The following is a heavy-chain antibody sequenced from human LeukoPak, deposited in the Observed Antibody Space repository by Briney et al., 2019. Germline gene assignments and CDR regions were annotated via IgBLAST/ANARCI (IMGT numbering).Heavy chain of an antibody. V-gene: IGHV1-69*01. CDR1: GGTFSSYA. CDR2: IIPVFGTE. J-gene: IGHJ6*04. Sequence: ASVKLSCKASGGTFSSYAHSWVRQAPGQGLEWMGGIIPVFGTENYAQEFQGRVTSTADESTSTAYMELSSLRSENTAVYYCARDTNPKRSGMYYYGIDVWGKGTTVTVSS. CDR3: ARDTNPKRSGMYYYGIDV. D-gene: IGHD3-10*01.